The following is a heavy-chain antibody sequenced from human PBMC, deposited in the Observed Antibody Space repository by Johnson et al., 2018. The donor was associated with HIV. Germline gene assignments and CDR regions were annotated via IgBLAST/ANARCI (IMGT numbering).Heavy chain of an antibody. CDR3: AKGDCGGDCYVYAFDM. V-gene: IGHV3-43D*03. CDR1: RFTFDDYA. Sequence: VQLVESGGVVVHPGGSLRLSCETSRFTFDDYAMHWVRQAPGKGLEWVSLINWDGDSTYYADSVKGRFTISRDNSKNSLYLQMNSLRPEDTGLYYCAKGDCGGDCYVYAFDMWGQGTMVTVSS. J-gene: IGHJ3*02. D-gene: IGHD2-21*01. CDR2: INWDGDST.